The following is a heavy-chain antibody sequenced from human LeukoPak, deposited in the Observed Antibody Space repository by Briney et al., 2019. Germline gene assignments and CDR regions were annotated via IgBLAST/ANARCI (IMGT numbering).Heavy chain of an antibody. CDR3: ARDQYYYYYYCMDV. CDR2: INHSGST. V-gene: IGHV4-34*01. Sequence: SETLSLTCSVYGGSFSGYYWSWIRQPPGKGLEWIGEINHSGSTNYNPSLKSRVTMSVDTSKNQFSLKLSSVTAADTAVYYCARDQYYYYYYCMDVWGKGTTVTVSS. CDR1: GGSFSGYY. J-gene: IGHJ6*03.